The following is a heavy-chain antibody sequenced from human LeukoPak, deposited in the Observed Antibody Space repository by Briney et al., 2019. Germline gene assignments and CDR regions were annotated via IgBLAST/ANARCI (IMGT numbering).Heavy chain of an antibody. CDR1: GGSISSSSYY. J-gene: IGHJ6*03. CDR2: IYYSGIT. CDR3: ARHDYSGSYRAYYYYMDV. Sequence: PSETLSLTCTVSGGSISSSSYYGGWIRQPAGKGLEWIGWIYYSGITYYNPSLKSRVTITVDTSKNQFSLKLSSVTAADTAVYYCARHDYSGSYRAYYYYMDVWGKGTTVTVSS. D-gene: IGHD1-26*01. V-gene: IGHV4-39*01.